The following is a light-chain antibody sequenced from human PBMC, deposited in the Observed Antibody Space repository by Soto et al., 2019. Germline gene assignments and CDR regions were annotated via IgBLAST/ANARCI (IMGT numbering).Light chain of an antibody. CDR3: QQYNEWPLT. J-gene: IGKJ4*01. Sequence: EIVMTQSPATLSVSPGERATLSCRASQSVSNHLAWYQQKPGQAPRLLIYSASTRATGIPARFSGSASGTEFTLSISSLQSEDFGVDYCQQYNEWPLTFGGGTKVETK. V-gene: IGKV3-15*01. CDR1: QSVSNH. CDR2: SAS.